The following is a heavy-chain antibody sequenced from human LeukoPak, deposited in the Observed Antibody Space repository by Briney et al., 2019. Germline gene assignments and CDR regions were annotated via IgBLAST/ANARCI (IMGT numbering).Heavy chain of an antibody. CDR1: GLTFSSYW. J-gene: IGHJ4*02. Sequence: GGSLRLSCAASGLTFSSYWMTWVRQAPGKGLEWVANIKEDGSEKYYLDSVKGRFTISRDNAKNLLYLQMNSLRAEDTAVYYCARNHFDYWGQGTLVTVSS. CDR2: IKEDGSEK. V-gene: IGHV3-7*01. CDR3: ARNHFDY.